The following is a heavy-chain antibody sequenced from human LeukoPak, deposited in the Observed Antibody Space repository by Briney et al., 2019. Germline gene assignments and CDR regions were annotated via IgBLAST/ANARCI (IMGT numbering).Heavy chain of an antibody. D-gene: IGHD2-2*01. Sequence: ASVKVSCKASGYTFTVYYMHWVRQAPGQGLEWVGWINPNSGGTNYAQKFQGRVTMTRDTSISTAYMELSRLRSDDTAVHYCARVGVYCSSTSCAAQSSWFDPWGQGTLVTVSS. J-gene: IGHJ5*02. V-gene: IGHV1-2*02. CDR2: INPNSGGT. CDR1: GYTFTVYY. CDR3: ARVGVYCSSTSCAAQSSWFDP.